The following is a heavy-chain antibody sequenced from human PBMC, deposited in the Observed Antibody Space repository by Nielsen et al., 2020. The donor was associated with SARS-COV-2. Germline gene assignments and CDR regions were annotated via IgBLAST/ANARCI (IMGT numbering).Heavy chain of an antibody. V-gene: IGHV1-46*01. CDR1: GYTFTSYY. CDR2: INPSGGST. J-gene: IGHJ4*02. Sequence: ASVKVSCKASGYTFTSYYMHWVRQAPGQGLEWMGIINPSGGSTGYAQKFQGRVTMTRDTSTSTVYMELSSLRSEDTAVYYCARGENYDYVWGSYRNYFDYWGQGTLVTVSS. D-gene: IGHD3-16*02. CDR3: ARGENYDYVWGSYRNYFDY.